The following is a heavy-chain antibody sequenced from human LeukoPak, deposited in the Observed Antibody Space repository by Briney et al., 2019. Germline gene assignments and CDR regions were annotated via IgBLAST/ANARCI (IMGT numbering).Heavy chain of an antibody. CDR3: AREGVAVAGTFDY. CDR2: ISYDGSNK. D-gene: IGHD6-19*01. CDR1: GFTFSSYA. V-gene: IGHV3-30*04. Sequence: GGSLRLSCAASGFTFSSYAMHWVRQAPGKGLEWVAVISYDGSNKYYADSVKGRFTISRDNSKNTLYLQMNSLRAEDTAVYYCAREGVAVAGTFDYWGQGTLVTVSS. J-gene: IGHJ4*02.